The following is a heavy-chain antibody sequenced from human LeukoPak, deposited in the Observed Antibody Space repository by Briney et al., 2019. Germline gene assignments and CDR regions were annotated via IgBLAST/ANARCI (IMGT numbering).Heavy chain of an antibody. D-gene: IGHD2-2*01. CDR3: ARGGSVVPAADADAFDI. V-gene: IGHV4-59*01. CDR2: IYYSGST. Sequence: SETLSLTCTVSGGSISSYYWSWIRQPPGKGLEWIGYIYYSGSTNYNPSLKSRVTISVDTSKNQFSLKLSSVTAADTAVYYCARGGSVVPAADADAFDIWGQGTMVTVSS. CDR1: GGSISSYY. J-gene: IGHJ3*02.